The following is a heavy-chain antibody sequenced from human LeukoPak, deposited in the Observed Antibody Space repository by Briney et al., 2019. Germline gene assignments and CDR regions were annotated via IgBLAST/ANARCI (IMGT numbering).Heavy chain of an antibody. Sequence: ASVKVSCKASGYTFTSYGTSWVRQAPGQGLEWMGWISAYNGNTNYAQKLQGRVTMTTDTSTSTAYMELRSLRSDDTAVYYCARSSGSYYRDWFDPWGQGTLVTVSS. D-gene: IGHD3-10*01. CDR3: ARSSGSYYRDWFDP. J-gene: IGHJ5*02. V-gene: IGHV1-18*01. CDR1: GYTFTSYG. CDR2: ISAYNGNT.